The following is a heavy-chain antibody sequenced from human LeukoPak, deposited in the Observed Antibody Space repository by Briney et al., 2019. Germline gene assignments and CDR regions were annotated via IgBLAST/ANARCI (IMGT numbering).Heavy chain of an antibody. V-gene: IGHV4-34*01. D-gene: IGHD6-19*01. CDR1: GGSFSGYY. J-gene: IGHJ4*02. CDR2: INHSGST. Sequence: SETLSLTCAVYGGSFSGYYWSWIRQPPGKGLEWIGEINHSGSTNYNPSLTSRVTISVDTSKNQFSLKLSSVTAADTAVYYCARWAWLPQRGYFDYWGQGTLVTVSS. CDR3: ARWAWLPQRGYFDY.